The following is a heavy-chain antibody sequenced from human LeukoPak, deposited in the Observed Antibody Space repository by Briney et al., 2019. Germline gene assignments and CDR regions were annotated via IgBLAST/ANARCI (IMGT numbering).Heavy chain of an antibody. V-gene: IGHV3-48*01. CDR1: GFTFSSYS. Sequence: GGSLRLSCAASGFTFSSYSMNWVRQAPGKGLEWVSYISSSSSTIYYADSVKGRFTISRDNAKNSLYLQMNSLRAEDTAVYYCARSITYYDFWSGYYTRNYYYYYGMDVWGQGTTVTVSS. D-gene: IGHD3-3*01. CDR2: ISSSSSTI. CDR3: ARSITYYDFWSGYYTRNYYYYYGMDV. J-gene: IGHJ6*02.